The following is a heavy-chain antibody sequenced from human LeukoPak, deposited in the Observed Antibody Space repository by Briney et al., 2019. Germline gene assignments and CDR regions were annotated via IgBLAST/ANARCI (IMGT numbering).Heavy chain of an antibody. J-gene: IGHJ6*03. Sequence: ASVKVSCKASGYTFTGYGISWVRQAPGQGLEWMGWISAYNGNTNYAQKLQGRVTMTTDTSTSTAYMELRSLRSDDTAVYYCAREGPSIVGTTGSYYYYYMDVWGKGTTVTVS. CDR2: ISAYNGNT. CDR3: AREGPSIVGTTGSYYYYYMDV. CDR1: GYTFTGYG. V-gene: IGHV1-18*01. D-gene: IGHD1-26*01.